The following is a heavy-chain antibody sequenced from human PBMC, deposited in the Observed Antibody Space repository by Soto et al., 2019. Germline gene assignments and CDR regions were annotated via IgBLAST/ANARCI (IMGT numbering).Heavy chain of an antibody. V-gene: IGHV1-69*13. CDR1: GGTFSSYA. CDR3: ARDPGYWSSTRCYTYSWLAS. CDR2: IIPIFGTA. D-gene: IGHD2-2*02. Sequence: ASVKVSCKASGGTFSSYAISWVRQAPGQGLEWMGGIIPIFGTANYAQKFQGRVTITADESTSTAYMELSSLRSEDTAVYYCARDPGYWSSTRCYTYSWLASWGQGTMVTVSS. J-gene: IGHJ5*01.